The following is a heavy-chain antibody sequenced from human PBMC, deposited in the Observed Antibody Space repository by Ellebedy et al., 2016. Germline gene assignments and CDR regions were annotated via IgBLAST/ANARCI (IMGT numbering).Heavy chain of an antibody. CDR2: IFYRDRT. D-gene: IGHD4-17*01. V-gene: IGHV4-39*01. J-gene: IGHJ4*02. CDR1: GDSITRGTYY. CDR3: ARGFGDYTADFHF. Sequence: SETLSLTCSVSGDSITRGTYYWAWIRQPPGKGLEWIGAIFYRDRTFYKPSLRSRVTMFFDASMNQFSLRLRSVTAADTAVYYCARGFGDYTADFHFWGQGTLVTVSS.